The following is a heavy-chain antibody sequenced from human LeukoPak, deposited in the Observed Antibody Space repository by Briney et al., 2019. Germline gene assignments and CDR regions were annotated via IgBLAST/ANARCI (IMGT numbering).Heavy chain of an antibody. CDR2: IIPIFGTV. Sequence: SVKLSCTASGGTFSSYEMSWVRQAPGQGLEWMGEIIPIFGTVNYAQNVQGRFTITRDDSKSSLYMQMNSLRAEDTAVYYCAREGAHIQQNWFGPWGQGTLVTVSS. V-gene: IGHV1-69*05. CDR1: GGTFSSYE. D-gene: IGHD1-1*01. J-gene: IGHJ5*02. CDR3: AREGAHIQQNWFGP.